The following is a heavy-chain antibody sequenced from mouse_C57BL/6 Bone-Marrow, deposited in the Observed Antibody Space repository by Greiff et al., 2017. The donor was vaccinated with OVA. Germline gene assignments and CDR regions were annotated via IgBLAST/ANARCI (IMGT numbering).Heavy chain of an antibody. CDR3: ARGGSSGYAYAMDY. V-gene: IGHV5-4*01. J-gene: IGHJ4*01. Sequence: EVQLVESGGGLVKPGGSLKLSCAASGFTFSSYAMSWVRQTPEKRLEWVATISDGGSYTYYPDNVKGRFTISRDNAKNNLYLQMSHLESEDTAMYYCARGGSSGYAYAMDYWGQGTSVTVSS. D-gene: IGHD3-2*02. CDR1: GFTFSSYA. CDR2: ISDGGSYT.